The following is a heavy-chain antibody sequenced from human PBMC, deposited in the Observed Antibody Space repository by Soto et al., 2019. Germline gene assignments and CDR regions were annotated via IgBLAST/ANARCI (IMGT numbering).Heavy chain of an antibody. Sequence: PSETLSLTCTVSGGSISSYYWSWIRQPPWKGLEWIGYIYYSGSTNYNPSLKSRVTISVDTSKNQLSLKLSSVTAADTAVYYCAREIAAAALPLENAFDIWGQGTMVTVSS. D-gene: IGHD6-13*01. V-gene: IGHV4-59*01. CDR2: IYYSGST. CDR3: AREIAAAALPLENAFDI. CDR1: GGSISSYY. J-gene: IGHJ3*02.